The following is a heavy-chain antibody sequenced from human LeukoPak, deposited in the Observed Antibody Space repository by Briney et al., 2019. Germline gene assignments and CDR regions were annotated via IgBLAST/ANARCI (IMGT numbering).Heavy chain of an antibody. CDR3: ARGDDSGYYDYFDY. J-gene: IGHJ4*02. V-gene: IGHV3-23*01. CDR1: GFTFSNNA. CDR2: ISGSGTRI. D-gene: IGHD3-22*01. Sequence: GGSLRLSCAASGFTFSNNAVSWVRQAPGKGLEWVSAISGSGTRIYYADSVKGRFTISRDFSKNTVFLHMNSLRAEDTAMYYCARGDDSGYYDYFDYWGQGALVTVSS.